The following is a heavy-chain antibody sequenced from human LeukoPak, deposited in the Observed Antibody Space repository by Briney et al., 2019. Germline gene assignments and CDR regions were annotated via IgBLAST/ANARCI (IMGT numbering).Heavy chain of an antibody. Sequence: SETLSLTCAVSGGSLSSYYWSWVRLSPGKGLEWIGEMYRGGRSDYNPSLGSRATISVDASKSQFSLYLRSITAAATAFYYCARVIKRYNYYGLGNFPYDSWGQGSLVTVSS. CDR3: ARVIKRYNYYGLGNFPYDS. CDR1: GGSLSSYY. J-gene: IGHJ4*02. V-gene: IGHV4-34*01. CDR2: MYRGGRS. D-gene: IGHD3-10*01.